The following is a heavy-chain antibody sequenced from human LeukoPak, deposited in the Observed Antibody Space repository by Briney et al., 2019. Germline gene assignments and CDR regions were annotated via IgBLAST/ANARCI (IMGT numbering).Heavy chain of an antibody. CDR1: GGSISSYY. Sequence: SETLSLTCTVSGGSISSYYWSWIRQPPGKGLEWIGYIYYSGSTNYNPSLESRVTISVDTSKNQFSLKLSSVTAADTAVYYCARDRGYSYGYKHYYYGMDVWGQGTTVTVSS. CDR2: IYYSGST. D-gene: IGHD5-18*01. CDR3: ARDRGYSYGYKHYYYGMDV. J-gene: IGHJ6*02. V-gene: IGHV4-59*01.